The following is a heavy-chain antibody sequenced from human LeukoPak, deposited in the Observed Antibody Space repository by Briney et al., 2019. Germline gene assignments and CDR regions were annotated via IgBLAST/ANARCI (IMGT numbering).Heavy chain of an antibody. Sequence: KPSETLSLTCAVYGGSFSGYYWSWIRQPPGKGLEGIGEINHSGSTNYNPSLKSRVTISVDTSKNQFSLKLSSVTAADTAVYYCARAPYFAWLLPFDIWGQGTMVTVSS. V-gene: IGHV4-34*01. CDR3: ARAPYFAWLLPFDI. D-gene: IGHD3-9*01. CDR2: INHSGST. J-gene: IGHJ3*02. CDR1: GGSFSGYY.